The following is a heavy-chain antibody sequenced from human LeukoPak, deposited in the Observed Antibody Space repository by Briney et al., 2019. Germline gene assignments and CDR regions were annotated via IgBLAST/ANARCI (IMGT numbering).Heavy chain of an antibody. Sequence: PGGSLRLSCAASGFTFTTYWMSWVRQAPGKGLEWVANIKEDGSVRYYADSVKGRFTISRDNAKNSLYLRMNSLRAEDTAVYYCARDFDGVQAFDIWGQGTMVTVSS. CDR3: ARDFDGVQAFDI. CDR2: IKEDGSVR. CDR1: GFTFTTYW. J-gene: IGHJ3*02. D-gene: IGHD3-16*01. V-gene: IGHV3-7*01.